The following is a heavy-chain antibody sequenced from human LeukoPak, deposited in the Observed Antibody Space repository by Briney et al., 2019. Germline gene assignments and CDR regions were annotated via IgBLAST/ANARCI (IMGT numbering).Heavy chain of an antibody. CDR3: ARDSTVPDY. J-gene: IGHJ4*02. V-gene: IGHV3-48*02. CDR1: GFTFRSYS. CDR2: ISSSSTI. Sequence: GGSLRLSCAASGFTFRSYSMNWVRQAPGKGLEWVSYISSSSTIYYADSVKGRFTISRDNAKNSLYLQMNSLRDEDTGVYYCARDSTVPDYWGQGTQVTVSS. D-gene: IGHD4-17*01.